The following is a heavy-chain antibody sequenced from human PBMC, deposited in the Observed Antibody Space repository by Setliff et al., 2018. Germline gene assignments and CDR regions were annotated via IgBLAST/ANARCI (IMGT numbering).Heavy chain of an antibody. Sequence: SSETLSLTCTVSDVSISGYYWSWIRQPPGKGLQWIGYIYSTGSTNYNPSLKSRVTISIDTSKNQFSLNLNSVTAADTAIYYCARGLNSDSWTFAYWGQGSLVTVSS. CDR3: ARGLNSDSWTFAY. CDR2: IYSTGST. CDR1: DVSISGYY. D-gene: IGHD2-15*01. V-gene: IGHV4-4*08. J-gene: IGHJ4*02.